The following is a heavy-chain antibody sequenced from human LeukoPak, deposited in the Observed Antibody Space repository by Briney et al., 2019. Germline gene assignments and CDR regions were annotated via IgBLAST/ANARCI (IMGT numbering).Heavy chain of an antibody. V-gene: IGHV3-30*02. J-gene: IGHJ4*02. CDR3: AKDPGRGYSGYTFDY. CDR2: IRYDGSNK. Sequence: GGSLRLSCAASGFTFSSYGMHWVRQAPGKGLEWVAFIRYDGSNKYYADSVKGRFTISRDNSKNTLYLQMNSLRAEDTAVYYCAKDPGRGYSGYTFDYWGQGTLVTVSS. D-gene: IGHD5-12*01. CDR1: GFTFSSYG.